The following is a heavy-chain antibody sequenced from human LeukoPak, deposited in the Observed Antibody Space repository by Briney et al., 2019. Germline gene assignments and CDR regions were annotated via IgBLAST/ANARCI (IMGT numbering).Heavy chain of an antibody. CDR1: GFTLSDHY. CDR3: ACGLQSLTTEFD. D-gene: IGHD3-22*01. V-gene: IGHV3-72*01. CDR2: TRNKVMGHTT. Sequence: PGGSLRLSCAASGFTLSDHYIDWFRQAPGKGLEWVGRTRNKVMGHTTEYAASVRGRFTISRDDSKNLLYLQTNSLKIEDTAVYYCACGLQSLTTEFDWGQGTLVTVSS. J-gene: IGHJ4*02.